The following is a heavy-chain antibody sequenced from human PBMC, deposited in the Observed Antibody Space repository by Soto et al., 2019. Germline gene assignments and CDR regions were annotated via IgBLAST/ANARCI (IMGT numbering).Heavy chain of an antibody. Sequence: EVQLVESGGGLVQPGGSLRLSCTASGFTFSDSWMTWVRQAPGKGLEWVARIKPDESEKKYADSVKGRFSISRDNAKKSMYLQMDSLRGEDTAVYYCVRGGSKYASWGQGTLVTVSS. J-gene: IGHJ5*02. CDR1: GFTFSDSW. CDR3: VRGGSKYAS. D-gene: IGHD4-4*01. CDR2: IKPDESEK. V-gene: IGHV3-7*01.